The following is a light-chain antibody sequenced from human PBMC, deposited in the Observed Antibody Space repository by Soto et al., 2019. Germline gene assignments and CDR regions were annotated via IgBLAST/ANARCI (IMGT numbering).Light chain of an antibody. Sequence: DIQVTQSPPTLSASVGDRVTITCRASQTISTWLAWYQQKPGKAPKLLVYDASTLQSGVGSRFRGIGSGTEFTLILTGLQLDDSETYYCQQYTYTNNPWMFGQGTKVEI. V-gene: IGKV1-5*01. CDR1: QTISTW. CDR2: DAS. J-gene: IGKJ1*01. CDR3: QQYTYTNNPWM.